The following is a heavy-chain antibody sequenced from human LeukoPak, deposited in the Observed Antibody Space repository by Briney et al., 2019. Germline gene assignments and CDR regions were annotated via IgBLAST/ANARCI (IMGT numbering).Heavy chain of an antibody. CDR3: ARLREIPVFGVVTKSTSYFDY. D-gene: IGHD3-3*01. CDR2: IKQDGSEK. J-gene: IGHJ4*02. V-gene: IGHV3-7*01. CDR1: GFTFSSYW. Sequence: GGSLRLSCAASGFTFSSYWMSWVRQAPGKGLEWVANIKQDGSEKYYVDSVKGRFTISRDNAKNSLYLQMNSLRAEDTAVYYCARLREIPVFGVVTKSTSYFDYWGQGTLVTVSS.